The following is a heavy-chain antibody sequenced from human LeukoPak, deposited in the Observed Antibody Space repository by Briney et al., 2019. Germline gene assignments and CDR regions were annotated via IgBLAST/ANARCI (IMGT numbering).Heavy chain of an antibody. J-gene: IGHJ5*02. V-gene: IGHV4-39*07. Sequence: SETLSLTCTVSGGSISSSSYYWGWIRQPPGKGLEWIGSIYYSGSTYYNPSLKSRVAMSLDTSKNQISLKLSSVTAADTAVYYCTRDGAPYSTGWYSWGQGTLVTVSS. CDR3: TRDGAPYSTGWYS. CDR1: GGSISSSSYY. D-gene: IGHD6-19*01. CDR2: IYYSGST.